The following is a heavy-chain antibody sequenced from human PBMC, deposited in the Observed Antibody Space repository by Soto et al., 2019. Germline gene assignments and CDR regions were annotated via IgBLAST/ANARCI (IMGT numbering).Heavy chain of an antibody. D-gene: IGHD3-9*01. CDR1: GLTNHW. CDR3: VRQGAGGTWLDYYYGMDV. Sequence: PGESLKISCEGSGLTNHWIGWVRQTPGKGLEWMGIIYPDDSDTKYSPSFQGQVIISVDKSISTAYLQWSSLKASDTAMYYCVRQGAGGTWLDYYYGMDVWGQGTTVTVSS. CDR2: IYPDDSDT. V-gene: IGHV5-51*01. J-gene: IGHJ6*02.